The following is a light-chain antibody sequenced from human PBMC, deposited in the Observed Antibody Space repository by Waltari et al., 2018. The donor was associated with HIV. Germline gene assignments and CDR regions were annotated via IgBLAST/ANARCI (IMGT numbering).Light chain of an antibody. CDR3: SSHAGSNVV. CDR2: DDI. V-gene: IGLV2-8*01. J-gene: IGLJ2*01. Sequence: QSALTQPPSASGSPGKSVTLSCTGTSSDVGGYNYVSWHQKNPGKAPNLMIYDDITRPSGVPDRFSGSKSVNTASLTVSGLQPEDEADYYCSSHAGSNVVFGGGTRLTVL. CDR1: SSDVGGYNY.